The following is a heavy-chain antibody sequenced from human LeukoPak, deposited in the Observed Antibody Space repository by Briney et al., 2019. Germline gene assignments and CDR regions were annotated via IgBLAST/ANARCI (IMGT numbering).Heavy chain of an antibody. V-gene: IGHV3-7*01. Sequence: GGSLRLSCAASGFTFSSYWMSWVRQAPGKGLEWVANIKQDGSEKYYVDSVKGRFTISRDNAKNSLYLQMSSLRAEDTAVYYCARDGSSSWYDYWGQGTLVTVSS. J-gene: IGHJ4*02. CDR3: ARDGSSSWYDY. D-gene: IGHD6-13*01. CDR1: GFTFSSYW. CDR2: IKQDGSEK.